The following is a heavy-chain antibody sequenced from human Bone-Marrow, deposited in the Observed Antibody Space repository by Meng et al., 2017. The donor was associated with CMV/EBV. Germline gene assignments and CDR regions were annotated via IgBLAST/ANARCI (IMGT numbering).Heavy chain of an antibody. CDR1: GGSYRRYY. V-gene: IGHV4-34*01. D-gene: IGHD4/OR15-4a*01. J-gene: IGHJ5*02. CDR2: INHSGST. CDR3: ARGVYGGGDNWFDP. Sequence: CAVYGGSYRRYYWSWSRQPPGEGLEWSGEINHSGSTSYNPSLKSRVTISVDTSKNQFSLKLSSVTAADTAVYYCARGVYGGGDNWFDPWGQGTLVTVSS.